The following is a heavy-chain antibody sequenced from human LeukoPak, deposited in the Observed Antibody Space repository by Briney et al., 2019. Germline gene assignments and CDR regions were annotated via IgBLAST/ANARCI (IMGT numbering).Heavy chain of an antibody. CDR1: GGSFSGYY. V-gene: IGHV4-34*01. CDR2: INHSGST. J-gene: IGHJ4*02. Sequence: SETLSLTCAVYGGSFSGYYWNWIRQPPGKGLEWIGEINHSGSTNYNPSLKSRITISEDTSKNQVSLKLSSVTAADTAVYYCARDEGGGGYWGQGTLVTVSS. D-gene: IGHD3-10*01. CDR3: ARDEGGGGY.